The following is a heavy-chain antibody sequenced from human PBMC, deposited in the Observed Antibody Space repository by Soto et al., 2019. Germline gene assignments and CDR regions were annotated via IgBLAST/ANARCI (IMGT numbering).Heavy chain of an antibody. CDR2: ISSSSSTI. Sequence: PGGSLRLSCAASGFTFSSYSMNWVRQAPGKGLEWVSYISSSSSTIYYTDSVKGRFTISRDNAKNSLYLQMNSLRAEDTAVYYCARELNMDVWGRGTTVTVSS. V-gene: IGHV3-48*01. J-gene: IGHJ6*03. CDR3: ARELNMDV. CDR1: GFTFSSYS.